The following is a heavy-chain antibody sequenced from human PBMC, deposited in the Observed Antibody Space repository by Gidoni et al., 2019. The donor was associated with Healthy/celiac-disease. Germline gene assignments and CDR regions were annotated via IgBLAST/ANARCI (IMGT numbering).Heavy chain of an antibody. V-gene: IGHV3-9*01. Sequence: EVQLVESGGGLVQPGRSLRLSCAASGFTFDEYAMHWVRQAPGKGLEWVSGISWNSGSIGYADSVKGRFTISRDNAKNSLYLQMNSLRAEDTALYYCAKDNHYGSGSYYTDWGQGTLVTVSS. D-gene: IGHD3-10*01. CDR1: GFTFDEYA. CDR2: ISWNSGSI. J-gene: IGHJ4*02. CDR3: AKDNHYGSGSYYTD.